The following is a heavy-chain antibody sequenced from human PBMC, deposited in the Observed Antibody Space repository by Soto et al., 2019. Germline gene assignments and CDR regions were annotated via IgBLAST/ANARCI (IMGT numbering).Heavy chain of an antibody. CDR1: GGTFSSYT. Sequence: QVQLVQSGAEVKKPGSSVKVSCKASGGTFSSYTISWVRQAPGQGLEWMGRIIPILGIANYAQKFQGRVTITADKSTSTAYMELSSLRSEDTAVYYCARDRHASYGDYYFDYWGQGTLVTVSS. CDR2: IIPILGIA. CDR3: ARDRHASYGDYYFDY. J-gene: IGHJ4*02. D-gene: IGHD4-17*01. V-gene: IGHV1-69*08.